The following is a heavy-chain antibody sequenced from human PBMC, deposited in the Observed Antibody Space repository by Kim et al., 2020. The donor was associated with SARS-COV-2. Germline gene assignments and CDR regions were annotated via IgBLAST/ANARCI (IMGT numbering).Heavy chain of an antibody. CDR3: AKDRNYGGTSMDV. CDR2: MSFRGTTE. J-gene: IGHJ6*02. CDR1: GFSFSSYG. Sequence: GGSLRLSCAASGFSFSSYGMHWVRQAPGKGLEWVAVMSFRGTTEYYADSVKGRFTISRYNSKNTLFLQMNNLRPGDTGVYYCAKDRNYGGTSMDVWGQGTTVTVSS. D-gene: IGHD4-17*01. V-gene: IGHV3-30*18.